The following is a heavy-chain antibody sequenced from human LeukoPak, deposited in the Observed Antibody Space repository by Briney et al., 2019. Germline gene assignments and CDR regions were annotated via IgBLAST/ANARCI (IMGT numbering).Heavy chain of an antibody. V-gene: IGHV3-48*03. CDR1: GFTFSTYE. CDR2: ISDRGASI. Sequence: GGSLRLSCAASGFTFSTYEMNWVRQAPGKGLEWIAYISDRGASIYYADSVKGTFTISRTTAKTSLSLQMNSLRGEDTAVYYCARDSGYCDNINCHHFDYWGQGTLVTVSS. CDR3: ARDSGYCDNINCHHFDY. J-gene: IGHJ4*02. D-gene: IGHD3-22*01.